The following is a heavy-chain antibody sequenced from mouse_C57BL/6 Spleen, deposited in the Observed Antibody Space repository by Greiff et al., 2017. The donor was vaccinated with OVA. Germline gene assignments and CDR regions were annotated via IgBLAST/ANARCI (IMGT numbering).Heavy chain of an antibody. CDR3: ARVFYDDDEGTFAY. CDR2: IDPSDSYT. CDR1: GYTFTSYW. J-gene: IGHJ3*01. Sequence: QVQLQQPGAELVMPGASVKLSCKASGYTFTSYWMHWVKQRPGQGLEWIGEIDPSDSYTNYNQKFKGKSTLTVDKSSSTAYMQLSSLTSEDSAVYYCARVFYDDDEGTFAYWGQGTLVTVSA. V-gene: IGHV1-69*01. D-gene: IGHD2-4*01.